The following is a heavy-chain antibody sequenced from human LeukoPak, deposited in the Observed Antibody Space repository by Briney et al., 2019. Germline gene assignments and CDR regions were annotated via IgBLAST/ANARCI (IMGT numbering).Heavy chain of an antibody. CDR2: INAGNGNT. CDR1: GFTFSSYW. CDR3: ARGRWTYSSSSRNYYYYYYMDV. Sequence: GGSLRLSCAASGFTFSSYWMSWVRQAPGQRLEWMGWINAGNGNTKYSQEFQGRVTITRDTSASTAYMELSSLRSEDMAVYYCARGRWTYSSSSRNYYYYYYMDVWGKGTTVTVSS. D-gene: IGHD6-6*01. J-gene: IGHJ6*03. V-gene: IGHV1-3*03.